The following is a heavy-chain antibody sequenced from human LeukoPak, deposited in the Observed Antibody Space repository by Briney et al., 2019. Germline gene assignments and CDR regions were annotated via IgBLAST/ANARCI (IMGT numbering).Heavy chain of an antibody. CDR2: MNPNTENT. J-gene: IGHJ2*01. D-gene: IGHD3-10*01. CDR1: GFTFTNYD. Sequence: ASVKVSCKTSGFTFTNYDIDWVRQATGQGLEWMGWMNPNTENTGYAQKFQGRVTISRDTSINTVYMELTSLRFEDTAVYYCVREFGGRGYFDLWGRGTLVTVSS. CDR3: VREFGGRGYFDL. V-gene: IGHV1-8*03.